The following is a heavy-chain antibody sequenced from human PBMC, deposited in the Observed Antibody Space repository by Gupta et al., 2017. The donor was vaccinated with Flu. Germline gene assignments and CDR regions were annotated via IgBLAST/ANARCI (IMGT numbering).Heavy chain of an antibody. V-gene: IGHV4-34*01. Sequence: SFSGYYWTWIRQPPAKGLEWIGEINEIGTTNYNPSLRSRLIISVDTSKNQVSLTLLSVTAADTAMYYCARKGPDLSIATNNWGQGTLVTVSS. CDR3: ARKGPDLSIATNN. CDR2: INEIGTT. J-gene: IGHJ4*02. D-gene: IGHD6-6*01. CDR1: SFSGYY.